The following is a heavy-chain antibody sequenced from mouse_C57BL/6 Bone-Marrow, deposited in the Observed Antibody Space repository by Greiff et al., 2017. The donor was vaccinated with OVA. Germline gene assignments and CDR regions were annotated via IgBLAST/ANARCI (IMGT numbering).Heavy chain of an antibody. CDR1: GYTFTSYW. Sequence: VKLMEPGAELVKPGASVKMSCKASGYTFTSYWITWVKQRPGQGLEWIGDIYPGSGSTNYNEKFKSKATLTVDTSSSTAYMQLSSLTSEDSAVYYCAISNYGYFDYWGQGTTLTVSS. CDR3: AISNYGYFDY. CDR2: IYPGSGST. D-gene: IGHD2-5*01. J-gene: IGHJ2*01. V-gene: IGHV1-55*01.